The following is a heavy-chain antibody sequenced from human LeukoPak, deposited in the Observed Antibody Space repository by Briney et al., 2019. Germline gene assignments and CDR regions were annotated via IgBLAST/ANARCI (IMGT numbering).Heavy chain of an antibody. J-gene: IGHJ5*02. CDR3: ARGSMITFGGVIPHWFDP. Sequence: PSQTLSLTCTVSGGSISSGDYYWSWIRQPPGKGLEWIGYIYYSGSTYYNPPLKSRVTISVDTSKNQFSLKLSSVTAADTAVYYCARGSMITFGGVIPHWFDPWGQGTLVTVSS. V-gene: IGHV4-30-4*08. CDR2: IYYSGST. D-gene: IGHD3-16*02. CDR1: GGSISSGDYY.